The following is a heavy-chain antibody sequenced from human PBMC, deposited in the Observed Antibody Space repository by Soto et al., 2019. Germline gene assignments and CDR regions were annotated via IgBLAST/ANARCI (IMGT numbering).Heavy chain of an antibody. D-gene: IGHD3-22*01. V-gene: IGHV1-69*01. J-gene: IGHJ3*02. CDR2: IIPIFGTA. Sequence: QVQLVQSGAEVKKPGSSVKVSCKASGGTFSSYAISWVRQAPGPGLEWMGGIIPIFGTANYAQKFQGRVTITADESTSTADMELSSLRSEDTAVYYCARLDDSSGYYYGAFDIWGQGTMVTVSS. CDR3: ARLDDSSGYYYGAFDI. CDR1: GGTFSSYA.